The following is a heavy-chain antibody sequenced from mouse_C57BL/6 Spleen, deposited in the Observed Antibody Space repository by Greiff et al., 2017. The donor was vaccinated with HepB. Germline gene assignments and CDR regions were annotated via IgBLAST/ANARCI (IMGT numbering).Heavy chain of an antibody. J-gene: IGHJ2*01. D-gene: IGHD2-13*01. CDR1: GYTFSSYW. Sequence: VKLMESGAELVKPGASVKISCKASGYTFSSYWMNWVKQRPGKGLEWIGQIYPGDGDTNYNGKFKGKATLTADNSSSTAYMQLSSLASEDSAVYFCARGVREEYWGQGTTLTVSS. CDR2: IYPGDGDT. CDR3: ARGVREEY. V-gene: IGHV1-80*01.